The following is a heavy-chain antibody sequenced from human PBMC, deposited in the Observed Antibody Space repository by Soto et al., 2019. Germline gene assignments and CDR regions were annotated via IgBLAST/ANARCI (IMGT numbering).Heavy chain of an antibody. CDR2: IWSDGSNK. CDR3: GRGSGPLDL. V-gene: IGHV3-33*01. J-gene: IGHJ2*01. Sequence: QMQLVESGGGVVQPGKSLRLSCGASGFPFSVYGIHWVRQAPGKGLEWVAVIWSDGSNKYYGDSVKGRFTISRDNSKNTLYLQMNSLRAEDTAVYYCGRGSGPLDLWGRGSLVTVS. CDR1: GFPFSVYG.